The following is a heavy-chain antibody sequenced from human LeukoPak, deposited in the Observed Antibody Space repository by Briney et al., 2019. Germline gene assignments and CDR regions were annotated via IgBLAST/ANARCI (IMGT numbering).Heavy chain of an antibody. D-gene: IGHD2-21*02. J-gene: IGHJ4*02. CDR3: VRGLCGGDCYSD. V-gene: IGHV3-73*01. CDR2: ITTKANNYAT. Sequence: GGSLRLSCAASGFTFSGCDMHWVRQASGKGLEWVGRITTKANNYATAYAASLKGRFTISRDDSKNTAYLQMNSLRTEDTALYYCVRGLCGGDCYSDWGQGTLVTVSS. CDR1: GFTFSGCD.